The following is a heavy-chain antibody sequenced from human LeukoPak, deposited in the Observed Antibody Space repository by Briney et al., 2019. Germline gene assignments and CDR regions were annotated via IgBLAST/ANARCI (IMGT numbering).Heavy chain of an antibody. CDR3: AREGGIARPPYLYYYIDV. CDR2: INTYSAST. J-gene: IGHJ6*03. V-gene: IGHV1-18*01. CDR1: GYTFNNHD. Sequence: ASVKVSCKASGYTFNNHDINWVRQAPGRGLEWMGWINTYSASTNYAQEFQDRVIMTTDTSTSTAYMELRSLRSDDTAVYYCAREGGIARPPYLYYYIDVWGKGTTVTVSS. D-gene: IGHD6-6*01.